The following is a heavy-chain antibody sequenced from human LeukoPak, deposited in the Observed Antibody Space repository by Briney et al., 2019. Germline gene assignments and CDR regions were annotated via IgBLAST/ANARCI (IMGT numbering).Heavy chain of an antibody. J-gene: IGHJ4*02. D-gene: IGHD2-8*02. CDR2: ISTYNGNK. CDR3: ARDYRGVVYATTIWADFFDY. Sequence: GASVKLSSTASVYTFTIYGITRVRQAPGQRLEWMGWISTYNGNKNYAQQLQGRVTMTTSTSTRTAVMELGSLRADDTAGYYCARDYRGVVYATTIWADFFDYWVQGTQVTVSS. V-gene: IGHV1-18*01. CDR1: VYTFTIYG.